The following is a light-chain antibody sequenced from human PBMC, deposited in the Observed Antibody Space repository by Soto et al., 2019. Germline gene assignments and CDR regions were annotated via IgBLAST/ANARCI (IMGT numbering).Light chain of an antibody. Sequence: EIVLTQSPATLSLSPGERATLSCRASQSVGSSLAWFQHKPGQAPRLLIYDASNRATGIPARFSGSGSGTDFTLTISSLEPEDFAVYYCQQRSTWPRTFGQGTKLEIK. CDR3: QQRSTWPRT. J-gene: IGKJ2*01. CDR1: QSVGSS. V-gene: IGKV3-11*01. CDR2: DAS.